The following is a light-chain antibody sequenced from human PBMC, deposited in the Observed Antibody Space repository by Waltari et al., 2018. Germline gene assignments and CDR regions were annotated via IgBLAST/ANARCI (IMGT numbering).Light chain of an antibody. CDR1: SSDVGSYNY. CDR2: EVS. Sequence: QSALTQPPSASGSPGQSVTISCTGTSSDVGSYNYVSWYQQHQGKAPKLMIYEVSKRPSVFPDRFSVSKSGNTASLTVSGLQAEDEADYYCSSYAGRNNIVLFGGGTNLTVL. V-gene: IGLV2-8*01. CDR3: SSYAGRNNIVL. J-gene: IGLJ2*01.